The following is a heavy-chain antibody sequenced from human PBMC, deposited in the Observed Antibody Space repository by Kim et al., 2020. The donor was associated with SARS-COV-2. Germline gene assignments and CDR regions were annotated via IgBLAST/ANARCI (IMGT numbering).Heavy chain of an antibody. CDR3: AKEQPYDSNGYSRYFDY. D-gene: IGHD3-22*01. Sequence: GGSLRLSCAATGFTFSTYAMHWVRQAPGKGLEWVAVILYDGSNKDYADSVKGRFSISRDNSKNTQYLQMNSLRPEDTAVYYCAKEQPYDSNGYSRYFDYWGQGTLVSVSS. CDR2: ILYDGSNK. J-gene: IGHJ4*02. CDR1: GFTFSTYA. V-gene: IGHV3-30*18.